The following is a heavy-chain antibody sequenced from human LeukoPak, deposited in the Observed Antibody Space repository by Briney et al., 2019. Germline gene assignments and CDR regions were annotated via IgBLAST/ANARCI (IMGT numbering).Heavy chain of an antibody. CDR1: GFTFSSYW. CDR2: INSDGSST. J-gene: IGHJ4*02. Sequence: GGSLRLSCAACGFTFSSYWMHWVRQAPGKGLVWVSRINSDGSSTSYADFVKGRFTISRDNAKNTLYLQVNSLRAEDTAVYYCARDTAMANYFDYWGQGTLVTVSS. D-gene: IGHD5-18*01. CDR3: ARDTAMANYFDY. V-gene: IGHV3-74*01.